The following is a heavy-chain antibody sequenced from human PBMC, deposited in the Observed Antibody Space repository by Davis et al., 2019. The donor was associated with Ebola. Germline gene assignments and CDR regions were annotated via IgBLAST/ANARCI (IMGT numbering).Heavy chain of an antibody. CDR2: IIPILGIA. D-gene: IGHD3-9*01. Sequence: AASVKVSSNASAGTSSSYTISCVRQPPRPGLEWMGRIIPILGIANYAQKCQGRVTITADKTTSTAYMEVTGLRSEDTAVYYSAISGADILTGYYNDYWGQGTLVTISS. CDR3: AISGADILTGYYNDY. J-gene: IGHJ4*02. CDR1: AGTSSSYT. V-gene: IGHV1-69*02.